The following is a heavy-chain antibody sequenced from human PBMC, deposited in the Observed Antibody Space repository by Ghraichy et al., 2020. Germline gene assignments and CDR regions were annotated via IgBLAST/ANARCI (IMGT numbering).Heavy chain of an antibody. D-gene: IGHD3-16*01. CDR1: GDSITSGGYS. V-gene: IGHV4-30-2*01. Sequence: SQTLSLTCAVFGDSITSGGYSWTWIRQPPGKGLEWLVYIHHSGNTYFSPSLKSQLSISLNNSKSHFSLNLTSVTAADTAMYFFARAHPPYYVSFFDPWGPGTLVTVSS. J-gene: IGHJ5*02. CDR2: IHHSGNT. CDR3: ARAHPPYYVSFFDP.